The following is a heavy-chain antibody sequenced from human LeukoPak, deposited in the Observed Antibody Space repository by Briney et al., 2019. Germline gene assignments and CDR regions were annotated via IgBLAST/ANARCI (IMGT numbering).Heavy chain of an antibody. CDR1: GFTFSDYY. CDR3: ARDRGSSGWYYFDY. J-gene: IGHJ4*02. CDR2: ISSSSSYT. D-gene: IGHD6-19*01. Sequence: KPGGSLRLSCAASGFTFSDYYMSWIRQAPGKGLEWVSYISSSSSYTNYADSVKGRFTISRDNSKNTLYLQMNSLRAEDTAVYYCARDRGSSGWYYFDYWGQGTLVTVSS. V-gene: IGHV3-11*06.